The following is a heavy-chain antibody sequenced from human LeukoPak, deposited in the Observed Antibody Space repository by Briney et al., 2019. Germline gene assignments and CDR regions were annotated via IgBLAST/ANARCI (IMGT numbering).Heavy chain of an antibody. CDR3: TRGIAVAGTRNFDY. D-gene: IGHD6-19*01. CDR2: VYYSGII. J-gene: IGHJ4*02. V-gene: IGHV4-59*01. CDR1: GDSITNYY. Sequence: SETLSLTCTVSGDSITNYYWSWIRQPPGKGLEWVGNVYYSGIINYNPSFKNRVTISVDTSKNQFSLKLSSVTAADTAVYYCTRGIAVAGTRNFDYWGQGTLVTVSS.